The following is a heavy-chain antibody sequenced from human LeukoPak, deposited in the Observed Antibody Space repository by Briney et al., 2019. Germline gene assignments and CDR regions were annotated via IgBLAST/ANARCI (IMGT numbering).Heavy chain of an antibody. CDR2: IIPIFGTA. CDR1: GGTFSSYA. Sequence: SVKVSCKASGGTFSSYAISWVRQAPGQGLEWMGRIIPIFGTANYAQKFQGRVTITTDESTSTAYMEPSSLRSEDTAVYYCARVWSGYSLGSWFDPWGQGTLVTVSS. D-gene: IGHD3-3*01. V-gene: IGHV1-69*05. J-gene: IGHJ5*02. CDR3: ARVWSGYSLGSWFDP.